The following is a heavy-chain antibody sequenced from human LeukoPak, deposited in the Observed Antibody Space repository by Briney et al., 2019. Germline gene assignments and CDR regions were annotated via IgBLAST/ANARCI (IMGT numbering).Heavy chain of an antibody. CDR1: GGSISNYY. V-gene: IGHV4-59*01. CDR2: IYYSGST. J-gene: IGHJ5*02. CDR3: ARLSCPRRWFDP. D-gene: IGHD3-16*01. Sequence: SETLSLTCTVSGGSISNYYWNWIRQPPGKGLEWIGYIYYSGSTNYNPSLKSRVTISVDTSKNQFSLNLSSVTAADTAVYYCARLSCPRRWFDPWGQGTLVTVSS.